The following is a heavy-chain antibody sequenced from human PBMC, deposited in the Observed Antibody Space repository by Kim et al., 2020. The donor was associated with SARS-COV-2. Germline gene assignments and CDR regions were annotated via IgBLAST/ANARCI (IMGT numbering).Heavy chain of an antibody. V-gene: IGHV3-33*01. CDR3: ARRSGWTPPDEY. Sequence: GGSLRLSCTTSGFTFNPFVTHWVRQAPGKGLEWVAVIWHDGTNQHYADSVKGRFTISRDKSRSTVYLQMNSLRVDDTAKYFCARRSGWTPPDEYWGQGTLVTVSS. CDR1: GFTFNPFV. J-gene: IGHJ4*02. D-gene: IGHD6-19*01. CDR2: IWHDGTNQ.